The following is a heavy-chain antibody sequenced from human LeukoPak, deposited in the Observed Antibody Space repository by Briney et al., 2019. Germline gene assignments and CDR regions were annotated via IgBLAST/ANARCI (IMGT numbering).Heavy chain of an antibody. CDR3: ARDGGYCSSTSCYDNAFDI. D-gene: IGHD2-2*01. V-gene: IGHV3-21*05. CDR2: ISSSSSYT. CDR1: GFTFSSYS. J-gene: IGHJ3*02. Sequence: GGSLRLSCAASGFTFSSYSMNWVRQAPGKGLEWVSYISSSSSYTNYADSVKGRFTISRDNAKNSLYLQMNSLRAEDTAVYYCARDGGYCSSTSCYDNAFDIWGQGTMVTVSS.